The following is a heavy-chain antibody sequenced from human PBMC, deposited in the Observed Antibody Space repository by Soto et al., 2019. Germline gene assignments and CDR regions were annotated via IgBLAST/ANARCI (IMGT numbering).Heavy chain of an antibody. CDR2: IYWDDDK. Sequence: QITLKEFGPTLVKPTQTLTLTCTFSGFSLSTSGVGVGWIRQPTGKALEWLALIYWDDDKRYSPSLKSRLTITKDTSNNQVVLTMTNMDTVDTATYYCAHLWRTPYYFDYWGQGTLVIVSS. V-gene: IGHV2-5*02. CDR1: GFSLSTSGVG. CDR3: AHLWRTPYYFDY. D-gene: IGHD3-3*01. J-gene: IGHJ4*02.